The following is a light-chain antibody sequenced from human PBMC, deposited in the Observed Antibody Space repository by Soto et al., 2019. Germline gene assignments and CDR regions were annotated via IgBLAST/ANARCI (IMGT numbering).Light chain of an antibody. V-gene: IGKV1-5*01. J-gene: IGKJ1*01. CDR2: DAS. Sequence: DIQMTQSPSTLSASVGDRVTITCRASQSISSWLAWYQQKPGKAPKLLIYDASSLESGVPSRFSGSGSGTEFTLTISSLHPDDFATYYCQQYNGAFGQGTKVEIK. CDR3: QQYNGA. CDR1: QSISSW.